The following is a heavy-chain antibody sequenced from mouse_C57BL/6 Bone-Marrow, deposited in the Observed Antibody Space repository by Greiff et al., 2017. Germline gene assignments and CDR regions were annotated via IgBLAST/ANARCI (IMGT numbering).Heavy chain of an antibody. V-gene: IGHV1-55*01. CDR1: GYTFTSYW. CDR2: IYPGSGST. Sequence: QVQLQQPGAGLVKPGASVKMSCKASGYTFTSYWITWVKQGPGQGLEWIGDIYPGSGSTNYNEKFKSKATLTVDTSSSTAYMQLSSLTSEDSAVYYCARGSLSMDYWGQGTSVTVSS. CDR3: ARGSLSMDY. D-gene: IGHD6-2*01. J-gene: IGHJ4*01.